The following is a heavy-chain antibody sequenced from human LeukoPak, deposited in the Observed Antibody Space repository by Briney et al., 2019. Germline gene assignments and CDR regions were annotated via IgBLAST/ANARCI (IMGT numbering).Heavy chain of an antibody. D-gene: IGHD2-15*01. CDR2: IYYSGST. V-gene: IGHV4-59*01. CDR3: ARWGGVVAATYYYYGMDV. CDR1: GRSMSSYY. Sequence: SETLSLTCTVSGRSMSSYYWRWVRQPPGRGLEWDGYIYYSGSTNYNPSLKSRVTISVDTSKNQFSLKLSSVTAADTAVYYCARWGGVVAATYYYYGMDVWGKGTTVTVSS. J-gene: IGHJ6*04.